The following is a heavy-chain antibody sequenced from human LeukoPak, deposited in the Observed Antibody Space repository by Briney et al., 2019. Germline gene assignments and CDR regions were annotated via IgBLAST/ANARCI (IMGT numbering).Heavy chain of an antibody. CDR3: ARPRYGASEY. CDR2: IYPGDSHI. CDR1: GYTSTSYW. J-gene: IGHJ4*02. Sequence: GESLKISCKGSGYTSTSYWIGWVRQMPGKGLEWMGLIYPGDSHIRYSPSLQGQVTISADKSISTAYLQWSSLKASDTAMYYCARPRYGASEYWGQGTLVTVSS. V-gene: IGHV5-51*01. D-gene: IGHD4/OR15-4a*01.